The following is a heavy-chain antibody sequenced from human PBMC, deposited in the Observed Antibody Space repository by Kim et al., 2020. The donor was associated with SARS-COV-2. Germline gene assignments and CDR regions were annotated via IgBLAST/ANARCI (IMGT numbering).Heavy chain of an antibody. V-gene: IGHV3-23*01. CDR3: AKGTVVVPAAKSEY. D-gene: IGHD2-2*01. Sequence: ADSVKGRFTISRDNSKNTLYLQMNSLRAEDTAVYYCAKGTVVVPAAKSEYWGQGTLVTVSS. J-gene: IGHJ4*02.